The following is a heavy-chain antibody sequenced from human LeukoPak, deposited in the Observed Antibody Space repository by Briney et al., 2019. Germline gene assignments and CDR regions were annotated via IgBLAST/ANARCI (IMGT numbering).Heavy chain of an antibody. V-gene: IGHV3-66*01. J-gene: IGHJ4*02. Sequence: GGSLRLSCTASGFSVSSNYMSWVRQAPGKGLEWVSVMFASGSTYYADSVKGRFTFSRDIFRNTLYLQLNSLRVEDTALYYCARGFVQTGYSSSSYVHWGQGTLVTVSS. CDR3: ARGFVQTGYSSSSYVH. CDR2: MFASGST. D-gene: IGHD6-13*01. CDR1: GFSVSSNY.